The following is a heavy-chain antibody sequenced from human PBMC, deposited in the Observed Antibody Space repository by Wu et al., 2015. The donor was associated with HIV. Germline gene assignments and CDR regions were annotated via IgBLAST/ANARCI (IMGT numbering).Heavy chain of an antibody. CDR3: VRVSPPDV. V-gene: IGHV1-2*02. Sequence: QVQLVQSGAEVAKPGASVKVSCKASGYIFINYYIQWVRQTPGQGLEWMGWINSRSGDTFYAQRFQGRVTMTRNTSTTTAYMELSRLRSDDTAVYYCVRVSPPDVWGKGTTVIVSS. J-gene: IGHJ6*04. CDR1: GYIFINYY. CDR2: INSRSGDT.